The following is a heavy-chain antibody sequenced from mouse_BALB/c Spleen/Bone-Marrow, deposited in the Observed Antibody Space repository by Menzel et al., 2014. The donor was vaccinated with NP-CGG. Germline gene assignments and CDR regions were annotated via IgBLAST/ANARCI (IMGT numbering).Heavy chain of an antibody. CDR3: AFYYYGSSLFAY. V-gene: IGHV14-3*02. J-gene: IGHJ3*01. CDR1: GFNIKDTY. D-gene: IGHD1-1*01. Sequence: VQLQQSGAELVKPGASVKLSCTASGFNIKDTYMHWVKQRPEQGLEWIGRIDPANGNTKYDPKFQGKATITADTSSKTAYLQLSSLTTEDAAVYYCAFYYYGSSLFAYWGQGTLVTVSA. CDR2: IDPANGNT.